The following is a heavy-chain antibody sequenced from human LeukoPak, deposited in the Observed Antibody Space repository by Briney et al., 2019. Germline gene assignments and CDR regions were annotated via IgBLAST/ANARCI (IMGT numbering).Heavy chain of an antibody. CDR2: ISSSGSTI. J-gene: IGHJ4*02. CDR1: GFTFSDYY. D-gene: IGHD2-15*01. Sequence: GSLRLSCAASGFTFSDYYMSWIRQAPGKGLEWVSYISSSGSTIYYADSVKGRFTISRDNAKNPLYLQMNSLRAEDTAVYYCARGPYCSGGSCYSGTDLAFGYWGQGTLVTVSS. V-gene: IGHV3-11*04. CDR3: ARGPYCSGGSCYSGTDLAFGY.